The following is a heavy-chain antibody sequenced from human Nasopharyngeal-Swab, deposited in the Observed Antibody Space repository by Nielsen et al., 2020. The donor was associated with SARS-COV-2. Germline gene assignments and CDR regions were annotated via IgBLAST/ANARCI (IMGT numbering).Heavy chain of an antibody. J-gene: IGHJ5*02. CDR1: GFSFRSYW. CDR2: INSDGTTT. Sequence: GGSLRLSCAASGFSFRSYWMHWVRQAPGKGLVWVSCINSDGTTTRYADSVKGRFTVSRDNAKNTLYLEMNSLRADDTAVYYCAKDSGAGFCDGGSCFPTNHWGQGTLVTVSS. D-gene: IGHD2-15*01. CDR3: AKDSGAGFCDGGSCFPTNH. V-gene: IGHV3-74*01.